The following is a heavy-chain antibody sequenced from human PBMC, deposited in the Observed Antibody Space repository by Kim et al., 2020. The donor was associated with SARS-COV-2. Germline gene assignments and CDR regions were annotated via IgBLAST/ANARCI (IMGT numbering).Heavy chain of an antibody. CDR2: IKSKTDGGTT. D-gene: IGHD2-15*01. Sequence: GGSLRLSCAASGFTFSNAWMSWVRQAPGKGLEWVGRIKSKTDGGTTDYAAPVKGRFTISRDDSKNTLYLQMNSLKTEDTAVYYCTTDGGWEYCSGGSCYSEGVDYWGQGTLVTVSS. CDR1: GFTFSNAW. CDR3: TTDGGWEYCSGGSCYSEGVDY. V-gene: IGHV3-15*01. J-gene: IGHJ4*02.